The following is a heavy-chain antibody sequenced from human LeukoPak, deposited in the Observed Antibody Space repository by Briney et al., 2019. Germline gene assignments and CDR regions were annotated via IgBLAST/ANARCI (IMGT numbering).Heavy chain of an antibody. J-gene: IGHJ4*02. Sequence: SETLSLTCAVYGGSFSGYYWSWIRHPPGKGLEWIGEINHSGSTNYNPSLKSRVTISVDTSKNQFSLKLSSVTAADTAVYYCAREGVMATGDFDYWGQGTLVTVSS. V-gene: IGHV4-34*01. CDR3: AREGVMATGDFDY. CDR2: INHSGST. CDR1: GGSFSGYY. D-gene: IGHD5-24*01.